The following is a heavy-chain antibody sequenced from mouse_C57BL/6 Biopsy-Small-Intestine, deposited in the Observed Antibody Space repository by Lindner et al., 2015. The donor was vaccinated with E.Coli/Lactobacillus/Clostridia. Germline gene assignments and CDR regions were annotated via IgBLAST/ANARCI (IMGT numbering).Heavy chain of an antibody. CDR2: IYPGDGDT. Sequence: VQLQESGPELVKPGASVKISCKASGYVFSSSRMNWVKQRPGKGLEWIGRIYPGDGDTNYNGKFQGKATLTADKSSNTAYIQVTNLTSEDSAVYFCARHEEDGYYSFDYWGRGTTLTVSS. J-gene: IGHJ2*01. D-gene: IGHD2-3*01. CDR3: ARHEEDGYYSFDY. CDR1: GYVFSSSR. V-gene: IGHV1-82*01.